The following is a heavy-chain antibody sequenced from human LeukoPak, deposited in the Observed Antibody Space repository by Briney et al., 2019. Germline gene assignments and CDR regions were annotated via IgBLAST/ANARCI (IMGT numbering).Heavy chain of an antibody. Sequence: GAPLRLSCAASGLTFSNYAVTWVRQAPGKGLEWVSSISASGHSTYYADSVKGRFTVSRDNSKNTVYLQMNSLRAEDTAVYYCAKQMGDFGVVTGLDYWGHGTLVTVSS. CDR2: ISASGHST. J-gene: IGHJ4*01. V-gene: IGHV3-23*01. CDR1: GLTFSNYA. D-gene: IGHD3-3*01. CDR3: AKQMGDFGVVTGLDY.